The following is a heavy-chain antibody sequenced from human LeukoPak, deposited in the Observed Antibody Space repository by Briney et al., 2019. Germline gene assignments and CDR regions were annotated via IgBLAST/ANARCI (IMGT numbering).Heavy chain of an antibody. CDR1: GFTFSGHA. Sequence: GRSLRLSCAASGFTFSGHAMVWVRQGPGKGLEWVSFISYDGSSSVYADSVMGRFTISRDNAKNSLYLQMNSLRAEDTAMYYCARDRRDGYNVLDYWGQGTLVTVSS. J-gene: IGHJ4*02. D-gene: IGHD5-24*01. CDR3: ARDRRDGYNVLDY. V-gene: IGHV3-30*03. CDR2: ISYDGSSS.